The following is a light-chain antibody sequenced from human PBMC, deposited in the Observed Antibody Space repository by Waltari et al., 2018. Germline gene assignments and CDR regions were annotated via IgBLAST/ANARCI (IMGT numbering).Light chain of an antibody. V-gene: IGLV4-69*01. CDR2: VHSDGTH. J-gene: IGLJ2*01. Sequence: QLVLTQSPSASASLGVSVKITCTLSSGHSGYAITWHQPQRGTGPRYLMKVHSDGTHNRGDGIPDRFLGSSSGAERYLIISRLQSEDEADYYCQTWSPDTVLFGGGTKLTVL. CDR1: SGHSGYA. CDR3: QTWSPDTVL.